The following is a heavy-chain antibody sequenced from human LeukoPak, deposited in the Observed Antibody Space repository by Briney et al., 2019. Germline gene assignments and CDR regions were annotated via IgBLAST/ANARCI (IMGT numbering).Heavy chain of an antibody. CDR2: IKEDGSDK. V-gene: IGHV3-7*03. CDR3: AKGTCIANTCYGNAFDM. Sequence: GGSLRLSCAASGFTFRNYWMSWVRQAPGKGLEWVAFIKEDGSDKDYVDSVNGRLTISRDNSKNTLYLQMNSLRAEDTAVYYCAKGTCIANTCYGNAFDMWGQGTMVTVSS. CDR1: GFTFRNYW. D-gene: IGHD3-16*01. J-gene: IGHJ3*02.